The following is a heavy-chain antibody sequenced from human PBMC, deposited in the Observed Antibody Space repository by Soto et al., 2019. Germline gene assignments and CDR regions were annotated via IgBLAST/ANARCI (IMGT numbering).Heavy chain of an antibody. CDR2: IHHSGST. CDR1: GYSISSGYY. CDR3: ARAFYGDYAAYYYGMDV. V-gene: IGHV4-38-2*01. D-gene: IGHD4-17*01. J-gene: IGHJ6*02. Sequence: PSETLSLTCAVSGYSISSGYYWGWIRQPPGKGLEWIGNIHHSGSTYYNSSLKSRVTISVDTSKNQFSLKLSSVTAADTAVYYYARAFYGDYAAYYYGMDVWGQGTTVTVSS.